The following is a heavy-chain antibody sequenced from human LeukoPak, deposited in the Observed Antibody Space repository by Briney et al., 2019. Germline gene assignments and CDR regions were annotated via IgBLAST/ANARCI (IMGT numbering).Heavy chain of an antibody. CDR2: INPSGGST. V-gene: IGHV1-46*01. CDR1: GYTFTSYY. CDR3: TRGAVSSTCTGGSCYTMDV. Sequence: ASVKVSCKASGYTFTSYYMHWVRQAPGQGLEWMGIINPSGGSTSYAQKFQGRVTMTRDMSTSTVYMELSSLRSEDTAVYYCTRGAVSSTCTGGSCYTMDVWGKGTTVTISS. J-gene: IGHJ6*03. D-gene: IGHD2-15*01.